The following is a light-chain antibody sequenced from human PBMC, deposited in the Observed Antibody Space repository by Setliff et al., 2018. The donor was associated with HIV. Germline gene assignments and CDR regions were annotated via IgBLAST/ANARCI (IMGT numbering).Light chain of an antibody. Sequence: QSVLTRPPSASGSPGQSVTISCTGTSSDVGGYNYVSWYQQHPGKAPKLMIYEVSKRPSGVPDRFSGSKSGNTASLTVSGLQAEDEADYYCSSYAGSNIPYVFGTGTKVNVL. CDR2: EVS. CDR1: SSDVGGYNY. V-gene: IGLV2-8*01. J-gene: IGLJ1*01. CDR3: SSYAGSNIPYV.